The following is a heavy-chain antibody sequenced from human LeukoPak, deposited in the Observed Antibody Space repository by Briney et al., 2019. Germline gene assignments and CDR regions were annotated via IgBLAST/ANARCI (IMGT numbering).Heavy chain of an antibody. CDR1: VVTLCSFE. Sequence: GGPVTLPCADYVVTLCSFERQWIPQAPGTGIKRVEVMSYDGSNKYYADSVKGRFTISTDNSKNTLYLQMNSLRAEDTAVYYCTRGSAYYYDSSGYSPFDYWGQGTLVTVSS. V-gene: IGHV3-30*16. D-gene: IGHD3-22*01. J-gene: IGHJ4*02. CDR2: MSYDGSNK. CDR3: TRGSAYYYDSSGYSPFDY.